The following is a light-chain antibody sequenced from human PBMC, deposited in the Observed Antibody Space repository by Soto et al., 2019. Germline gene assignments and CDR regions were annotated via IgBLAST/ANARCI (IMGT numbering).Light chain of an antibody. CDR3: QQYNNWPRT. J-gene: IGKJ1*01. V-gene: IGKV3-15*01. Sequence: EVVMTQAPASRSVSPGERAPLSCRASQSVSNRLAWYQQKPGQAPRLLIYGASTRATGIPARFSGSGSGTEFTLTISSLQSEDFAVYYCQQYNNWPRTFGQGTKVDIK. CDR2: GAS. CDR1: QSVSNR.